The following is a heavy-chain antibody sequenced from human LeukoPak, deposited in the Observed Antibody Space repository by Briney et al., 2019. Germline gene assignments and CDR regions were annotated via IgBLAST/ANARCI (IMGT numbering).Heavy chain of an antibody. V-gene: IGHV1-2*02. D-gene: IGHD2-8*01. Sequence: GASVKVSCKASGDTFSGYYVHWVRQAPGQGLEWMGWMNPKSGGTNYAQKFQGRVTMTREMSISTAYMELSRLRSDDTAVYYCAEMADGAFGVWGQGTMVTVSS. CDR1: GDTFSGYY. CDR2: MNPKSGGT. J-gene: IGHJ3*01. CDR3: AEMADGAFGV.